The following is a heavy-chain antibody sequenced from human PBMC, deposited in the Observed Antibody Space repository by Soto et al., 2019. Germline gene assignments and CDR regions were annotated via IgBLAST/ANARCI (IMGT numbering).Heavy chain of an antibody. J-gene: IGHJ4*02. CDR2: ISTSGKDT. V-gene: IGHV3-23*01. Sequence: GGSLSLSCAASGFSVSSQGMTWVRQAPGKGLEWVSVISTSGKDTFYADSVKGRFTISRDNSNNVLYLQMNSLRAEDTAIYYCAKGNLYNFFSGSDYWGQGTLVTSPQ. CDR3: AKGNLYNFFSGSDY. CDR1: GFSVSSQG. D-gene: IGHD3-22*01.